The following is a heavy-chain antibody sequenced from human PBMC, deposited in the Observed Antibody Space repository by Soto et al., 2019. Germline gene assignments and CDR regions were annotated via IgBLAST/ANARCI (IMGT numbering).Heavy chain of an antibody. Sequence: EVQLVESGGGLIQPGGSLRLSCAASGFTVSSNYMSWVRQAPGKGLEWVSVIYSGGSTYYVDSVKGRFTISRDNSKNTLYLQMNSLRAEDTAVYYCARDLGTTGTIAPPDYWGQGTLVTVSS. J-gene: IGHJ4*02. CDR1: GFTVSSNY. V-gene: IGHV3-53*01. CDR3: ARDLGTTGTIAPPDY. CDR2: IYSGGST. D-gene: IGHD1-1*01.